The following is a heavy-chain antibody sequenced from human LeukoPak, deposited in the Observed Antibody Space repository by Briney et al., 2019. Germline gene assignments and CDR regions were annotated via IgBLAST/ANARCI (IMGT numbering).Heavy chain of an antibody. CDR3: ASPRLMGIAAAGGSFDQ. CDR1: GGTFSSYA. V-gene: IGHV1-69*13. J-gene: IGHJ4*02. CDR2: IIPIFGTT. D-gene: IGHD6-13*01. Sequence: SVEVSCKASGGTFSSYAISWVRQAPGQGLEWMGGIIPIFGTTNYAQKFLGRVTITADESTSTAYMDLSSLRSEDTAVYYCASPRLMGIAAAGGSFDQWGQGTLVTVSS.